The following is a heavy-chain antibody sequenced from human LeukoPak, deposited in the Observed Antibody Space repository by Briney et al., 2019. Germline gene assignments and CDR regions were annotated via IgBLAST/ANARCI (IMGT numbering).Heavy chain of an antibody. Sequence: PSETLPLTCTVSGGSISVYSWSWIRQPPGKGLEWIGYIYYSGSTNCNPSLKSRVTISVDTSKNQVSLKLSSVTAADTAIYYCARGAESGRNWFDPWGQGTLVTASS. V-gene: IGHV4-59*01. D-gene: IGHD6-25*01. CDR2: IYYSGST. CDR1: GGSISVYS. CDR3: ARGAESGRNWFDP. J-gene: IGHJ5*02.